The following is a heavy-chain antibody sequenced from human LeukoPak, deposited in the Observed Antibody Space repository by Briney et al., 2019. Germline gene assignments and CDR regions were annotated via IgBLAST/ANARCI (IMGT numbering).Heavy chain of an antibody. CDR1: GGSISSSNW. CDR3: ARERDYYYGSGSYYNV. J-gene: IGHJ6*04. D-gene: IGHD3-10*01. V-gene: IGHV4-4*02. CDR2: IYHSGST. Sequence: KTSETLSLTCAVSGGSISSSNWWSWVRQPPGKGLEWIGEIYHSGSTNYNPSLKSRVTISVDKSKNQFSLKLSSVTAADTAVYYCARERDYYYGSGSYYNVWGKGTTVTVSS.